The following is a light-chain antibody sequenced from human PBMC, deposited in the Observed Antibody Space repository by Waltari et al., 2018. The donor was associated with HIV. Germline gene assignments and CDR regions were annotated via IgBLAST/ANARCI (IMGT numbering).Light chain of an antibody. J-gene: IGKJ4*01. V-gene: IGKV1-39*01. CDR2: AAS. CDR3: QQSYSTST. CDR1: QSISSY. Sequence: DIQMTQSPSSLSASVGDRVTITCRASQSISSYLNWYQQKPGKAPKLLIYAASRLQSGVPSRFSGSGSGTDFTLTISSLQPEDFATYYCQQSYSTSTFGGGTKVEIK.